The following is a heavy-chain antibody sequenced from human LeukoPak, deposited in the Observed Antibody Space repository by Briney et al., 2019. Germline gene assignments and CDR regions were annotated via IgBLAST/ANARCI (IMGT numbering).Heavy chain of an antibody. CDR1: GGSISSRSYC. CDR2: MYYSGGT. D-gene: IGHD6-13*01. V-gene: IGHV4-39*01. Sequence: SETLSLTCTVSGGSISSRSYCWGWIRQPPGKGLEWIGSMYYSGGTDYNPSLKSRVTISVDTSRNQFSLSLSSVTAADTAVYYCARQSGPYSSSWFDYWGQGTLVTVSS. J-gene: IGHJ4*02. CDR3: ARQSGPYSSSWFDY.